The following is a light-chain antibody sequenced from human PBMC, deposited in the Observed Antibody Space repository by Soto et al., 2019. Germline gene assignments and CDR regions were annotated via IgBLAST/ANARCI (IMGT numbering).Light chain of an antibody. CDR2: RTS. CDR3: QHYGNSLWT. V-gene: IGKV3-20*01. Sequence: EIVMTQSPATLSVSPGERATLSCRASQSVSSNLAWYQQKPGQAPRLLIYRTSNRVTGIPDRFSGSGSGTDFTLTISRLEPEDFAVYFCQHYGNSLWTFGQGTKVDIK. CDR1: QSVSSN. J-gene: IGKJ1*01.